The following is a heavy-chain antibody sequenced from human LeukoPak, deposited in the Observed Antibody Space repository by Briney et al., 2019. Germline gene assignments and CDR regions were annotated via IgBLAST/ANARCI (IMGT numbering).Heavy chain of an antibody. J-gene: IGHJ6*03. CDR3: ARVDSGSYGYYYYYMDV. V-gene: IGHV3-66*01. D-gene: IGHD3-10*01. Sequence: PGGSLRLSCAASGFTVSSNYMSWVRQAPGKGLEWVSVIYSGGSTYYADSVKGRFTISRDNSKNTLYLQMNSLRAEDTAVYYCARVDSGSYGYYYYYMDVWGKGTTVTISS. CDR2: IYSGGST. CDR1: GFTVSSNY.